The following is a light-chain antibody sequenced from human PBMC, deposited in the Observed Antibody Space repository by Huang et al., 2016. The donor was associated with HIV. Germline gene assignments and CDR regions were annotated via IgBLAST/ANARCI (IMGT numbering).Light chain of an antibody. Sequence: EIVLTQSPGTLSLSPGERATLSCRASQSVGLYLAWYQQKPGQAPRLLIYGASTRVTGIPDRFSGGGSGTDFTLSISRLEPEDFAVYYCQQYERPPDTFGPGTKVNIK. CDR1: QSVGLY. CDR3: QQYERPPDT. V-gene: IGKV3-20*01. J-gene: IGKJ3*01. CDR2: GAS.